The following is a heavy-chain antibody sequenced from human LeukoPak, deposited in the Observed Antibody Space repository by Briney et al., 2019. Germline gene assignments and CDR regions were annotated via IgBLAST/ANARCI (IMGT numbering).Heavy chain of an antibody. CDR2: IIPILGIA. Sequence: SVKVSCKASGGTFSSYTISWVRQAPGQGLEWMGRIIPILGIANYAQKFQGRVTITADKSTSTAYMELSSLRSEDTAVYYCARDRGDIVVVPAFFDHWGQGTLVTVSS. D-gene: IGHD2-2*01. CDR3: ARDRGDIVVVPAFFDH. V-gene: IGHV1-69*04. CDR1: GGTFSSYT. J-gene: IGHJ5*02.